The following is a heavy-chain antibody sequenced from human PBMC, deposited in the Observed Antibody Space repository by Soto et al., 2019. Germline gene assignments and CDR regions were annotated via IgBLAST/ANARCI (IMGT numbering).Heavy chain of an antibody. V-gene: IGHV1-69*13. CDR3: ANSRRGYGQQLPPDDY. CDR1: GGSFSNFG. D-gene: IGHD6-13*01. Sequence: SVKVSCKASGGSFSNFGISWVRQAPGQGLEWMGGIVPVFGRPNYAQRFRGRLTITADESTSTGYMELISLRSDDTAVYYCANSRRGYGQQLPPDDYWGQGTLVTVSS. J-gene: IGHJ4*02. CDR2: IVPVFGRP.